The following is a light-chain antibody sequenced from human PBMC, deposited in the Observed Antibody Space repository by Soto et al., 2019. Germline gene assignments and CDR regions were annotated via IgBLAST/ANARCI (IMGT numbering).Light chain of an antibody. CDR3: QQYGSSPLFS. CDR1: QSVSSNY. Sequence: IVLTQSPGTLSLSPGERATLSCRASQSVSSNYLAWYQQKPGQAPRLLIYGASSRATGIPHRFSGSGSGTDFTLTISRLEPEDFAVYYCQQYGSSPLFSFGPGTKVEI. CDR2: GAS. V-gene: IGKV3-20*01. J-gene: IGKJ3*01.